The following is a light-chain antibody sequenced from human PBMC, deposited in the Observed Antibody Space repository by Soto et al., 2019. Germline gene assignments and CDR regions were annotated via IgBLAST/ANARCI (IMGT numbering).Light chain of an antibody. J-gene: IGKJ5*01. CDR2: EAS. Sequence: DIQMTQSPSSVSASVGDRVTITCRASQGISTWLAWYQQKSGKAPKLLIYEASSLQSGVPSRFRGSGSGTDFTLTISSLQTEDSATYFCQQANSFPITFGQGTRLEIK. CDR1: QGISTW. CDR3: QQANSFPIT. V-gene: IGKV1-12*01.